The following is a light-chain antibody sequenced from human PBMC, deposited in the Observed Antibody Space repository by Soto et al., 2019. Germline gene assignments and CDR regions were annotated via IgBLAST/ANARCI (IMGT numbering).Light chain of an antibody. CDR2: GAS. V-gene: IGKV3-15*01. J-gene: IGKJ1*01. CDR1: QSVSSN. Sequence: EIVMTQSPAILSVSPGERATLSCRASQSVSSNLAWYQQKPGQAPRLLIYGASTRATGIPARFSGSGSGTVFTLTISSLQSEDFAVYYCQQYNNWPPWTFGQGTKVEIK. CDR3: QQYNNWPPWT.